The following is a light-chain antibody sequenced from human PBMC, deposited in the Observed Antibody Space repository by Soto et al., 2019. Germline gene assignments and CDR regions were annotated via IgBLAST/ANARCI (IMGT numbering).Light chain of an antibody. CDR2: DAS. J-gene: IGKJ4*01. V-gene: IGKV3D-20*01. Sequence: IVLTQSPGTLSLSPGEVATLSCGASQTITYNFLAWYQKKPGLAPRLLVYDASNRATGIPDRFSGSGSGTDFTLTIGTLEPEDFAVYYCQHYGESSSTFGGGTRVEI. CDR1: QTITYNF. CDR3: QHYGESSST.